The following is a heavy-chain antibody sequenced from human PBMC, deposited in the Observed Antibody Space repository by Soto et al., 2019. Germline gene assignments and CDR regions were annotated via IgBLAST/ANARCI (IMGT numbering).Heavy chain of an antibody. CDR3: AKGYSTNWYDYFDY. CDR1: GFTFSTYA. D-gene: IGHD6-13*01. Sequence: PGGSLRLSCAASGFTFSTYAMSWVRQAPGKGLEWVSSISGGGGSTYYADSVKGRFTISRDSSKNTLYLQMTSLRAGDTAVYYCAKGYSTNWYDYFDYWGQGTLVTVSS. CDR2: ISGGGGST. J-gene: IGHJ4*02. V-gene: IGHV3-23*01.